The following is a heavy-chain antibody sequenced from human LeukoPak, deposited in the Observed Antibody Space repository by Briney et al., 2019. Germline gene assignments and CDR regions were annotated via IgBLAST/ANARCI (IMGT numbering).Heavy chain of an antibody. D-gene: IGHD6-19*01. J-gene: IGHJ4*02. Sequence: GGSLRLSCAASGFTFSSYAMSWVRQAPGKGLEWVSAMSGSGGSTYYADSVKGRFTISRDNSKNTLYLQMNSPRAEDTAVYYCAKEGLERETFDYWGQGTLVTVSS. CDR3: AKEGLERETFDY. V-gene: IGHV3-23*01. CDR1: GFTFSSYA. CDR2: MSGSGGST.